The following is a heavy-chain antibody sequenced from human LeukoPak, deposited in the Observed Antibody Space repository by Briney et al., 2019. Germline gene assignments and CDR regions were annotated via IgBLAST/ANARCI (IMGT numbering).Heavy chain of an antibody. CDR1: GGTFSSYA. Sequence: SVKLSCKASGGTFSSYAISWVRQAPGQGLEWMGRIIPIFGIANYAQKFQGRVTITADKSTSTAYMELSSLRSEDTAVYYCAREVDGYNDLDYWGEGTLVTVSS. V-gene: IGHV1-69*04. CDR3: AREVDGYNDLDY. CDR2: IIPIFGIA. D-gene: IGHD5-24*01. J-gene: IGHJ4*02.